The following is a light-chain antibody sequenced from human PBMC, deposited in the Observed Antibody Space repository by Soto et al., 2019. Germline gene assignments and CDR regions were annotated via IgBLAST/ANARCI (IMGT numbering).Light chain of an antibody. CDR2: AAS. CDR3: QQSYSTPL. Sequence: DIQMTQSPSSLSASVGDRVTITCRASQSISTYLNWYQQKPGKAPKVLIYAASSLQSGVPSRFSGSGSGTDFTLTISSLQPEDSATYYCQQSYSTPLFGGGTKVEIK. CDR1: QSISTY. V-gene: IGKV1-39*01. J-gene: IGKJ4*01.